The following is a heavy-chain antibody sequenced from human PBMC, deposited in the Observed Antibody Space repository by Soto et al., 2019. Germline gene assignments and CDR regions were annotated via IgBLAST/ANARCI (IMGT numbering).Heavy chain of an antibody. D-gene: IGHD2-8*02. Sequence: PSETLSLTCAVSGGSFSGYYWTWIRQPPGTGLEWIGEINHSGSTNYNPSLKSRVTISVDTSKNQFSLKLTSVAAADTAVYYCARDKITGLFDYWGQGPLVTVSS. V-gene: IGHV4-34*01. J-gene: IGHJ4*02. CDR3: ARDKITGLFDY. CDR2: INHSGST. CDR1: GGSFSGYY.